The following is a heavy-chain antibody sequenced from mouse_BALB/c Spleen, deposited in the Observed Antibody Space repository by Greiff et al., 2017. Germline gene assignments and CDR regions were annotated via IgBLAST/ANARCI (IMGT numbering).Heavy chain of an antibody. D-gene: IGHD2-1*01. CDR1: GFAFSSYD. Sequence: EVHLVESGGGLVKPGGSLKLSCAASGFAFSSYDMSWVRQTPEKRLEWVAYISSGGGSTYYPDTVKGRFTISRDNAKNTLYLQMSSLKSEDTAMYYCARLPIYYGNYFDYWGQGTTLTVSS. CDR2: ISSGGGST. V-gene: IGHV5-12-1*01. J-gene: IGHJ2*01. CDR3: ARLPIYYGNYFDY.